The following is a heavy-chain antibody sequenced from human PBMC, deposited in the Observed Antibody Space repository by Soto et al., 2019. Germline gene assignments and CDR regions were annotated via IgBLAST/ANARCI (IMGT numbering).Heavy chain of an antibody. CDR1: GGSISSGGYS. CDR2: IYQSGST. J-gene: IGHJ4*02. Sequence: QLQLQESGSGLVKPSQTLSLTCAVSGGSISSGGYSWSWIRQPPEKGLEWIGYIYQSGSTYYNPSLKSRGTISVDRSKNQFSLKLSSVTAADTAVYYCASSHAGAHITAAVHWGQGTLVTVSS. V-gene: IGHV4-30-2*01. D-gene: IGHD6-13*01. CDR3: ASSHAGAHITAAVH.